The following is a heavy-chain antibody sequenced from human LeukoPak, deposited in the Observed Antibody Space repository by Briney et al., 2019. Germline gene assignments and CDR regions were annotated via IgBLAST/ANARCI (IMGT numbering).Heavy chain of an antibody. V-gene: IGHV4-4*07. Sequence: PSETLSLXCTVSGGSIGTYYWSWIRQPAGKGLEWIGRIFTTGGANYDPSLKSRVTMSLDTSKNLFSLKLNSVTAADTAVYYCVRDFGQLVDAFDIWGQGTMVTVSS. D-gene: IGHD6-6*01. CDR1: GGSIGTYY. CDR2: IFTTGGA. J-gene: IGHJ3*02. CDR3: VRDFGQLVDAFDI.